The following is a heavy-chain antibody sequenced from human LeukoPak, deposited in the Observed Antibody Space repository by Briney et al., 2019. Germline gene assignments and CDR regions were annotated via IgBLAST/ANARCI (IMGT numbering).Heavy chain of an antibody. J-gene: IGHJ4*02. CDR1: GFTFSSYA. V-gene: IGHV3-30-3*01. D-gene: IGHD6-19*01. Sequence: GRSLRLSCAASGFTFSSYAMHWVRQAPGKGLGWVAVISYDGSNKYYADSVKGRFTISRDNSKNTLYLQMNSLRAEDTAVYYCARAPESSGWYDYCGQRPLVTASS. CDR3: ARAPESSGWYDY. CDR2: ISYDGSNK.